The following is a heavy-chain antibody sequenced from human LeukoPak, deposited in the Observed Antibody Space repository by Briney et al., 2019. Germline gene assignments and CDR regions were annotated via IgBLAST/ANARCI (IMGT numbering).Heavy chain of an antibody. CDR3: ARIVMIVVVITTYYFDY. D-gene: IGHD3-22*01. CDR2: IHNSGST. CDR1: GYSISSGYY. V-gene: IGHV4-38-2*02. Sequence: SETLSLTCTVSGYSISSGYYWGWIRQPPGEGLDWIGSIHNSGSTYYNSSLKSRVTISVDTSKNQFSLTLSSVTAADTAVYYCARIVMIVVVITTYYFDYWGQGILVTVSS. J-gene: IGHJ4*02.